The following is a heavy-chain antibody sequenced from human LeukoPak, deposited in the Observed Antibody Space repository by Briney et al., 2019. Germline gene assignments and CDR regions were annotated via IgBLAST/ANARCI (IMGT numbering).Heavy chain of an antibody. Sequence: SETLSLTCAVYGGSFSGYYWSWIRQPPGKGLEWIGSIYYSGSTYYNPSLKSRVTISVDTSKNQFSLKLSSVTAADTAVYYCARHTRGYYGSGRIIDYWGQGTLVTVSS. D-gene: IGHD3-10*01. CDR1: GGSFSGYY. CDR3: ARHTRGYYGSGRIIDY. V-gene: IGHV4-34*01. J-gene: IGHJ4*02. CDR2: IYYSGST.